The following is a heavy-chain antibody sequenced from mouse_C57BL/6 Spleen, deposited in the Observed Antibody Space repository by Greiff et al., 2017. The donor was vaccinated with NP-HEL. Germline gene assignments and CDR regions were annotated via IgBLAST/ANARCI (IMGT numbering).Heavy chain of an antibody. CDR1: GYTFTSYW. V-gene: IGHV1-61*01. Sequence: QVQLKQPGAELVRPGSSVKLSCKASGYTFTSYWMDWVKQRPGQGLEWIGNIYPSDSETHYNQKFKDKATLTVDKSSSTAYMQLSSLTSEDSAVYYCARGRFYYGNYGFAYWGQGTLVTVSA. J-gene: IGHJ3*01. CDR2: IYPSDSET. D-gene: IGHD2-1*01. CDR3: ARGRFYYGNYGFAY.